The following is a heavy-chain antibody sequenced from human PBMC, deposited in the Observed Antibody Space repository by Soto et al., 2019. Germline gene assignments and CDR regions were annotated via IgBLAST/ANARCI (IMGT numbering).Heavy chain of an antibody. CDR3: AREPPDGNWFDP. J-gene: IGHJ5*02. CDR2: MNPNSGNT. V-gene: IGHV1-8*01. Sequence: GASVKVSCKASGYTFTSYDINWVRQATGQGLEWMGWMNPNSGNTGYAQKFQGRVTMTRNTSISTAYMELSSLRSEDTAVYYCAREPPDGNWFDPWGQGTLVTVS. CDR1: GYTFTSYD.